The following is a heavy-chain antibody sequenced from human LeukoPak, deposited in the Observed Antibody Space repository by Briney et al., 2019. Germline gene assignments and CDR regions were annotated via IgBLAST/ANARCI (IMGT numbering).Heavy chain of an antibody. J-gene: IGHJ4*02. Sequence: GGSLRLSCAASGLTFSSYGMHWVRQAPGKGLEWVAFIRYDGSNKYYADSVKGRFTISRDNSKNTLYLQMNSLRAEDTAVYYCAKEVIVGATIVFDYWGQGTLVTVSS. D-gene: IGHD1-26*01. CDR3: AKEVIVGATIVFDY. CDR1: GLTFSSYG. V-gene: IGHV3-30*02. CDR2: IRYDGSNK.